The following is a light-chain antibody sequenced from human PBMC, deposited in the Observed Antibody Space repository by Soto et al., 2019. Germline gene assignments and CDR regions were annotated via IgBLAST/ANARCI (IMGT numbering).Light chain of an antibody. J-gene: IGLJ1*01. CDR1: SSDVGGYNY. CDR3: CSYAGSSGV. CDR2: DVS. Sequence: QSVLAQPRSVSGSPGQSVTISCIGTSSDVGGYNYVSWYQHHPGKAPKLIIYDVSERPSGVPDRFSGSKSGNTASLTISGLQAEDEADYSCCSYAGSSGVFGTGTKVTVL. V-gene: IGLV2-11*01.